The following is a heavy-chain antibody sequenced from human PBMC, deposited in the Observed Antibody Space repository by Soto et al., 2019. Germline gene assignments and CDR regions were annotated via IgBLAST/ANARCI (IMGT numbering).Heavy chain of an antibody. V-gene: IGHV4-34*01. CDR2: INHSGST. CDR1: GGSFSGYY. CDR3: ARVGGDVGYNSPYGMDV. J-gene: IGHJ6*02. Sequence: SETLSLTCAVYGGSFSGYYWSWIRQPPGKGLEWIGEINHSGSTNYNPSLKSRVTISVDTSKNQFSLKLSSVTAADTAVYYCARVGGDVGYNSPYGMDVWGQGTTVTVSS. D-gene: IGHD6-13*01.